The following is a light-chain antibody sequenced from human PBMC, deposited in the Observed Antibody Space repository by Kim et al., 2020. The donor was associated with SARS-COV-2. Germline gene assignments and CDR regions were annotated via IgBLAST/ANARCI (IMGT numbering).Light chain of an antibody. CDR2: GAS. CDR1: QSVSSR. J-gene: IGKJ2*01. Sequence: EIMMTQSPATLSVSLGDRATLSCRASQSVSSRVAWYQQKPGQAPSLVIYGASIRATGVPARVTGSGSGTQFTFTISSLQSEDFGVYYWHQYNNWPYTFGQGTKREIK. CDR3: HQYNNWPYT. V-gene: IGKV3D-15*01.